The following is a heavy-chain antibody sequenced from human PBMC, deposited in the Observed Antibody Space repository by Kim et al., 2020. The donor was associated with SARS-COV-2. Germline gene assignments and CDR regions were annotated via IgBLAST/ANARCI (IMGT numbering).Heavy chain of an antibody. Sequence: KGRFTISRDNAKNSLYLQMNRLRAEETALYYCAKGTYYYGSGSYLSWFDPWGQGTLVTVSS. J-gene: IGHJ5*02. CDR3: AKGTYYYGSGSYLSWFDP. D-gene: IGHD3-10*01. V-gene: IGHV3-9*01.